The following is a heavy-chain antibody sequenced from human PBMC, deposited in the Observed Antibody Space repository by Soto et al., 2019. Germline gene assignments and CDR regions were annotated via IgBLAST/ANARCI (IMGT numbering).Heavy chain of an antibody. Sequence: EVQLVETGGGLIQPGGSLRLSCAASGFSVGSNYMTWVRQSPGKGLEWVSLIYSNGDTDYADSVKGRFSISRDKFKNTLHLQMNNLRAEDTAVYHCARKSDSSPVPEADGVWGRGTLVTVSS. CDR1: GFSVGSNY. CDR2: IYSNGDT. CDR3: ARKSDSSPVPEADGV. J-gene: IGHJ4*02. D-gene: IGHD2-8*01. V-gene: IGHV3-53*02.